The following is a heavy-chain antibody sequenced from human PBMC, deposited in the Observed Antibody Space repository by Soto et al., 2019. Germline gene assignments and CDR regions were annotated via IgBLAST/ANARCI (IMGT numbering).Heavy chain of an antibody. Sequence: SETLSLTCAVYGGSFSGYYWSWIRQPPGKGLEWIGEINHSGSTNYNPFLKSRVTISVDTSKNQFSLKLSSVTAADTAVYYCASVLRFLEWTDAFDIWGQGTMVTVSS. V-gene: IGHV4-34*01. D-gene: IGHD3-3*01. CDR1: GGSFSGYY. CDR2: INHSGST. J-gene: IGHJ3*02. CDR3: ASVLRFLEWTDAFDI.